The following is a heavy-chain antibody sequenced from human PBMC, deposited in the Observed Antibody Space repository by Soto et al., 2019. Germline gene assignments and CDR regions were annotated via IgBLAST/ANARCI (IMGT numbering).Heavy chain of an antibody. V-gene: IGHV3-9*01. J-gene: IGHJ4*02. CDR3: AKMVTWDSSGYYQGGFDC. CDR1: GFTFEDYA. Sequence: EMHLVESGGGLVQPGRSLTISCAASGFTFEDYAMHWVRQTPGKGLEWVSGISWNSGNITYADSVKGRFTISRDNAKNSLYMEMNSLRPEDTAVYYCAKMVTWDSSGYYQGGFDCWGQGTLVTVSS. D-gene: IGHD3-22*01. CDR2: ISWNSGNI.